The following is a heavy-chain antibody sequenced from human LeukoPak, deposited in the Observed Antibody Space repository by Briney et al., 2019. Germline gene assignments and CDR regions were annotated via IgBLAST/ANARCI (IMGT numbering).Heavy chain of an antibody. J-gene: IGHJ4*02. Sequence: PGGSLRLSCAASGFSFSSYAMNWVRQAPGKGLEWVSTISSTGGSTYYADSVKGRFTISRDNSKNTLYLQMNSLRAEDTAVYYCAKYHLLWFGEFLWFDRGPRYFDYWGQGTLVTVSS. D-gene: IGHD3-10*01. CDR3: AKYHLLWFGEFLWFDRGPRYFDY. CDR2: ISSTGGST. V-gene: IGHV3-23*01. CDR1: GFSFSSYA.